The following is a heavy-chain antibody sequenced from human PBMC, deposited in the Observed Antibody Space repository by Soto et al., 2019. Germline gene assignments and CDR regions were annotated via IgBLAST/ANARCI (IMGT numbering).Heavy chain of an antibody. CDR3: AKVRVGCSSTSCYGFDY. D-gene: IGHD2-2*01. J-gene: IGHJ4*02. CDR2: ISGSGGST. CDR1: GFTFSSYA. V-gene: IGHV3-23*01. Sequence: EVQLLESGGGLVQPGGSLRLSCAASGFTFSSYAMSWVRQAPGKGLEWVSAISGSGGSTYYADSVKGRFTNSRDNSKNTLYLQMNSLRAEDTAVYYCAKVRVGCSSTSCYGFDYWGQGTLVTVSS.